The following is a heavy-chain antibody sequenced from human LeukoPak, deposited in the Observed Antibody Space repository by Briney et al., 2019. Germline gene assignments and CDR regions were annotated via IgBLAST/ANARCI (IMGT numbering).Heavy chain of an antibody. CDR1: GGSISSGIYY. J-gene: IGHJ2*01. D-gene: IGHD2-2*01. CDR2: TSTSGST. V-gene: IGHV4-61*02. CDR3: ARRCSSTNCFVWYFDS. Sequence: SETLSLTCTVSGGSISSGIYYWSWIRQPGGKGLEWIGRTSTSGSTNYNPSLKSRVTISVDTSKNQFSLKLSSVPAADTAVYYCARRCSSTNCFVWYFDSWGRGTLVTVSS.